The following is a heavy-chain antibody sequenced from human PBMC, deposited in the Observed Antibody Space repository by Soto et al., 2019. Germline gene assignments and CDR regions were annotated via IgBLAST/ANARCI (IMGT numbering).Heavy chain of an antibody. D-gene: IGHD2-2*01. V-gene: IGHV1-69*13. CDR3: ARDPVGDIVVVPAAPRYDMDV. CDR1: GGTFRSYA. J-gene: IGHJ6*02. CDR2: IIPIFGTA. Sequence: AAVKVSCKASGGTFRSYAISWVRHAPGQGXEWMGGIIPIFGTANYAQKFQGRVTITADESTSTAYMELSSLRSEDTAVYYCARDPVGDIVVVPAAPRYDMDVWGQGTTVTVSS.